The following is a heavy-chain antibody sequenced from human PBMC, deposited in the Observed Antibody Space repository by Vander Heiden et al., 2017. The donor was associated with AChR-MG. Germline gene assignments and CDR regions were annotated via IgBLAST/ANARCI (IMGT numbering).Heavy chain of an antibody. J-gene: IGHJ4*02. CDR3: ARRSYYQAGVYFDY. D-gene: IGHD1-26*01. CDR1: GGSTSSSSYY. Sequence: QLQLQASGPGLVKPSETLSLTCTVSGGSTSSSSYYWGWIRQPPGKGLEWIGSIYYSGSTYYNPSLKSRVTISVDTSKNQFSLKLSSVTAADTAVYYCARRSYYQAGVYFDYWGQGTLVTVSS. CDR2: IYYSGST. V-gene: IGHV4-39*01.